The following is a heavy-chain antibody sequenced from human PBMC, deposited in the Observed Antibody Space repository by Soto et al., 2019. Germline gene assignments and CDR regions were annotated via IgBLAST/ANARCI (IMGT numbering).Heavy chain of an antibody. J-gene: IGHJ2*01. Sequence: QVQLVESGGGVVQPGRSLRLSCAASGFTFSSYGMHWVRQAPGKGLEWVAVIWYDGSNKYYADSVKGRFTISRDNSKTTLYLQMNSLRAEDTAVYYCARGSWQLVFNVGFDLWGRGTLVTVSS. CDR2: IWYDGSNK. D-gene: IGHD6-13*01. V-gene: IGHV3-33*01. CDR3: ARGSWQLVFNVGFDL. CDR1: GFTFSSYG.